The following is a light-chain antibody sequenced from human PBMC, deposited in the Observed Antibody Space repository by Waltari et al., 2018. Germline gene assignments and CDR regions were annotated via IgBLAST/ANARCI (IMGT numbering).Light chain of an antibody. CDR2: WAS. Sequence: DIVMTQSPDSLAVSLGERATINCKSSPSVLYSSNNKNYFAWYQQKPGQSPKLLIYWASTRESGVPDRFSGSGSGTDFTLTISSLQAEDVAVYYCQQYYDTPLAFGGGTKVEIK. V-gene: IGKV4-1*01. J-gene: IGKJ4*01. CDR3: QQYYDTPLA. CDR1: PSVLYSSNNKNY.